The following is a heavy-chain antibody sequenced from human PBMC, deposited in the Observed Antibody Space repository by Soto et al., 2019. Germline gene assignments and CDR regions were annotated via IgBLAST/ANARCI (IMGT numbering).Heavy chain of an antibody. Sequence: XETLSLTCTVAGGSISSYYWSWIRQPAGKGLEWIGRIYTSGSTNYNPSLKSRVTMSVDTSKNQFSLKLSSVTAADTAVYYCARETSSGWYYYGMDVWGQGPTVTVSS. D-gene: IGHD6-19*01. CDR2: IYTSGST. CDR1: GGSISSYY. J-gene: IGHJ6*02. CDR3: ARETSSGWYYYGMDV. V-gene: IGHV4-4*07.